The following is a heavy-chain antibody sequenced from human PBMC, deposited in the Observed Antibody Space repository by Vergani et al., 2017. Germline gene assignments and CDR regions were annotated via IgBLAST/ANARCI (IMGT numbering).Heavy chain of an antibody. D-gene: IGHD2-2*01. J-gene: IGHJ6*02. CDR1: GCTFSSYT. CDR3: AREYCSSTSCYGLRYYYYGMDV. Sequence: QVQLVQSGAEVKKPGSSVKVSCKASGCTFSSYTISWVRQAPGQGLEWMGRIIPILGIANYAQKFQGRVTITADKSTSTAYMELSSLRSEDTAVYYCAREYCSSTSCYGLRYYYYGMDVWGQGTTVTVSS. CDR2: IIPILGIA. V-gene: IGHV1-69*08.